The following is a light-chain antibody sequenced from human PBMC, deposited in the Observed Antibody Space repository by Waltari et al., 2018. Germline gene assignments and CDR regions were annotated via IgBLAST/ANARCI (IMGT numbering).Light chain of an antibody. CDR3: CSYAGSSAPRV. CDR2: EGS. V-gene: IGLV2-23*01. CDR1: SSDVGSYNL. Sequence: QSALTQPASVSGSPGKSITISCPGSSSDVGSYNLVSWYQQHPGKAPNLMIYEGSKRPSGVSNRFSGSKSDNTASLTISGLQAEDEAHYYCCSYAGSSAPRVFGGGTKLTVL. J-gene: IGLJ3*02.